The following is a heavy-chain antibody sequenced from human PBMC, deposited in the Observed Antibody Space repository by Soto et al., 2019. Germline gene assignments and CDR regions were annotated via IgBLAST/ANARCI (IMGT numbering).Heavy chain of an antibody. J-gene: IGHJ4*02. Sequence: QVQLVQSGAEVKKPGSSVKVSCKASGGTFSSYAISWVRQAPGQGLEWMGGIIPIFGTANYAQKFQGRVTXXGXEXXSTAYMELSSLRSEDTAVYYCARKGYSYGYEGVAYWGQGTLVTVSS. CDR2: IIPIFGTA. D-gene: IGHD5-18*01. CDR3: ARKGYSYGYEGVAY. V-gene: IGHV1-69*12. CDR1: GGTFSSYA.